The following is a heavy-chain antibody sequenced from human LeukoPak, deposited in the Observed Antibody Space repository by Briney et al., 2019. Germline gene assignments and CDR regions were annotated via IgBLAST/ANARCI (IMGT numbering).Heavy chain of an antibody. CDR3: AADPHRTYYYDSSGYYPPRTAGFDP. V-gene: IGHV1-58*02. D-gene: IGHD3-22*01. J-gene: IGHJ5*02. CDR1: GFTFTNSA. CDR2: IVVGSGNT. Sequence: TSVKVSCKASGFTFTNSAMQWVRQARGQRLEWIGWIVVGSGNTNYAQKLQERVTITRDMSTSTAYMELSSLRSEDTAVYYCAADPHRTYYYDSSGYYPPRTAGFDPWGQGTLVTVSS.